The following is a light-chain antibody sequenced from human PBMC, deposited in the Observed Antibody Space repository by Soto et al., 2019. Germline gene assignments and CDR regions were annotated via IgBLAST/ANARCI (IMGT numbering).Light chain of an antibody. CDR3: AAWDDSLRGQV. Sequence: QAVLTQPPSASGAPGQGVSLSCAGSSSKIESNSVYWYQQLPGTAPRLDMYRNNQRPSGVPDRLSGSRSGASGSLTISGLRSEDEADYYCAAWDDSLRGQVFGGGTKLAVL. J-gene: IGLJ3*02. V-gene: IGLV1-47*01. CDR2: RNN. CDR1: SSKIESNS.